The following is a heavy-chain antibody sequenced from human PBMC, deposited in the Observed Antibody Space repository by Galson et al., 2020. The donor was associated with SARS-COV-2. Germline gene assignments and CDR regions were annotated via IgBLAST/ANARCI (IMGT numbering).Heavy chain of an antibody. CDR2: INYNSGTI. V-gene: IGHV3-48*01. D-gene: IGHD2-2*02. CDR1: GFMFRSYN. Sequence: GGSLRLSCAASGFMFRSYNMNWVRQAPGKGLEWISYINYNSGTITYADSVKGRFTISRDNAKNFLYLQMSSLRVDDTAVYYCASPIYILNVFVIWGQGTMVTVSS. J-gene: IGHJ3*02. CDR3: ASPIYILNVFVI.